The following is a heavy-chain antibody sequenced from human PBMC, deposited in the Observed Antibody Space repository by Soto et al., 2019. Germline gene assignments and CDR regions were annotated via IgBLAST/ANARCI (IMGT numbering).Heavy chain of an antibody. CDR2: IIPIFGSA. CDR1: GGTFSSYA. D-gene: IGHD1-1*01. V-gene: IGHV1-69*01. Sequence: QVQLVQSGAEVKKPGSSVKVSCKASGGTFSSYALSWVRQAPGQGLECMGGIIPIFGSANYAQKFQGRVTIHADESKRIASMELSTQRSEVTAVDYCARDRTETTGTRFVLGMDVWGQGTTVTVSS. J-gene: IGHJ6*02. CDR3: ARDRTETTGTRFVLGMDV.